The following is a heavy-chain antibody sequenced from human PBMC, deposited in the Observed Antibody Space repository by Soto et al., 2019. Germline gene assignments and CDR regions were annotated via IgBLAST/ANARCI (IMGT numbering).Heavy chain of an antibody. D-gene: IGHD2-2*01. J-gene: IGHJ6*02. CDR1: GFTFGDYA. CDR3: NTWGGIPSSSTLYYYGVDV. Sequence: GGSLRLSCTASGFTFGDYAMSWFRQAPGKGLEWVGFIRSKAYGGATEYAASVKGRFTISRDDSKSISYLQMNSLKTEDTAVYYCNTWGGIPSSSTLYYYGVDVCGRGTTVTVSS. V-gene: IGHV3-49*03. CDR2: IRSKAYGGAT.